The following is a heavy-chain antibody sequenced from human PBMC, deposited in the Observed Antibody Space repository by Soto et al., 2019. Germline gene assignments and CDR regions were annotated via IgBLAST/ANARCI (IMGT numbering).Heavy chain of an antibody. CDR3: ARALYYYGSGSHFPDYYYYYGMDV. V-gene: IGHV6-1*01. CDR1: GDRVSSNSAA. CDR2: TYYRSKWYN. D-gene: IGHD3-10*01. Sequence: SQTLSLTCAISGDRVSSNSAAWNWIRQSPSRGLEWLGRTYYRSKWYNDYAVSVKSRITINPDTSKNQFSLQLNSVTPEDTTAYYCARALYYYGSGSHFPDYYYYYGMDVWGQGTTVTVS. J-gene: IGHJ6*02.